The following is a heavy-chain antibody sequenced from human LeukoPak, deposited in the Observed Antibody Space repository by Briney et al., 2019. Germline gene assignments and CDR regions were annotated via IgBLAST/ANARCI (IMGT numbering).Heavy chain of an antibody. V-gene: IGHV5-51*01. Sequence: GESLKISCKGSGYSFTSYWIGWVRQMPGKGLEWMGIIYPGDSDTRYSPSFQGQVTISADKSISTAYLQWSSLKASDTAMYYCARFSGIAVAGGWFDPWGQGTLVTVSS. J-gene: IGHJ5*02. CDR3: ARFSGIAVAGGWFDP. CDR1: GYSFTSYW. CDR2: IYPGDSDT. D-gene: IGHD6-19*01.